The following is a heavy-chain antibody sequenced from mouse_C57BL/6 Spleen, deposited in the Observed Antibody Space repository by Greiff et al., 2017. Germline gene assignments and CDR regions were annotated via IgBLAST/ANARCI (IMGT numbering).Heavy chain of an antibody. Sequence: QVQLKESGPELVKPGASVKLSCKASGYTFTSYDINWVKQRPGQGLEWIGWIYPRDGSTKYNEKFKGKATLTVDTSSSTAYLELHSLTSEDSAVYFCAREAEGAMDYWGQGTSVTVSS. D-gene: IGHD3-2*02. CDR1: GYTFTSYD. V-gene: IGHV1-85*01. CDR2: IYPRDGST. CDR3: AREAEGAMDY. J-gene: IGHJ4*01.